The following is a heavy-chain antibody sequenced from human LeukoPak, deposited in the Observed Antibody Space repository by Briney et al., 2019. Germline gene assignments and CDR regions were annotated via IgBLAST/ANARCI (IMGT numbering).Heavy chain of an antibody. V-gene: IGHV3-23*01. J-gene: IGHJ4*02. Sequence: GGSLRLSCAVSGLTLSNYGMSWVRQAPGKGLEWVAGLSGSGGGTNYADSVKGRFTISRDNAKNTLYLQMNSLRAEDTAVYYCARDPGIAAAGTENDYWGQGTLVTVSS. CDR3: ARDPGIAAAGTENDY. CDR1: GLTLSNYG. CDR2: LSGSGGGT. D-gene: IGHD6-13*01.